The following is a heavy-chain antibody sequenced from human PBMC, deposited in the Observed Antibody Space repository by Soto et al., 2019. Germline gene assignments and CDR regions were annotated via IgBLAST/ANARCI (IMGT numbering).Heavy chain of an antibody. CDR3: AKDIKWGGMTTIHYFDS. D-gene: IGHD4-17*01. CDR1: GFTVDDYA. Sequence: EVQLVESGGGLVQPGRSLRLSCAASGFTVDDYAMHWVRQAPGKGLEWVSGISWNSETIDYADSVKGRFTISRDNAKSSLFLQINSLRPDDTALYYCAKDIKWGGMTTIHYFDSWGQRTLVTVSS. CDR2: ISWNSETI. V-gene: IGHV3-9*01. J-gene: IGHJ4*02.